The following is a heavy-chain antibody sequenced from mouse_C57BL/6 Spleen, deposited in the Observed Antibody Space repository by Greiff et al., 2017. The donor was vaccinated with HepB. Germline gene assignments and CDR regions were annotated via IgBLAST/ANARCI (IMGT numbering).Heavy chain of an antibody. J-gene: IGHJ2*01. V-gene: IGHV1-80*01. D-gene: IGHD1-1*01. CDR2: IYPGDGDT. CDR3: ARFITTVVAHFDY. Sequence: QVQLKQSGAELVKPGASVKISCKASGYAFSSYWMNWVKQRPGKGLEWIGQIYPGDGDTNYNGKFKGKATLTADKSSSTAYMQLSSLTSEDSAVYFCARFITTVVAHFDYWGQGTTLTVSS. CDR1: GYAFSSYW.